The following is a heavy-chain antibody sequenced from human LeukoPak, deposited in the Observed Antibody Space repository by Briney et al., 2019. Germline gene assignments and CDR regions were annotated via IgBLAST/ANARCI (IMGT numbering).Heavy chain of an antibody. J-gene: IGHJ4*02. CDR3: ARRESWSHFDY. CDR2: IYPGDSDT. Sequence: GESLKISCKSSGYSFTSYWIGWVRQMPGKGLEWMGTIYPGDSDTRYSPSFQGQVTISADKSISTAYLQWSSLRASDTAIYYCARRESWSHFDYWGQGSPVTVSS. D-gene: IGHD1-1*01. V-gene: IGHV5-51*01. CDR1: GYSFTSYW.